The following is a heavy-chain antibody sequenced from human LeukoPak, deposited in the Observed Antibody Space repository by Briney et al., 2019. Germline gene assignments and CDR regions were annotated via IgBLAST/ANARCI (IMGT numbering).Heavy chain of an antibody. J-gene: IGHJ5*02. V-gene: IGHV1-8*01. CDR2: MNPNSGNT. CDR3: ARGRSYYYGSGSYRGWFDP. Sequence: ASVKVSCKASGYTFTSYDINWVRQATGQGLEWMGWMNPNSGNTGYAQKFQGRVTMTRNTSISTAYMELSSLRSEGTAVYYCARGRSYYYGSGSYRGWFDPWGQGTLVTVSS. D-gene: IGHD3-10*01. CDR1: GYTFTSYD.